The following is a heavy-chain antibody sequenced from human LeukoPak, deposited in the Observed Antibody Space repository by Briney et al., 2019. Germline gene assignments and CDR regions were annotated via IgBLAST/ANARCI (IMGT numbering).Heavy chain of an antibody. D-gene: IGHD6-19*01. V-gene: IGHV3-23*01. CDR1: GFTFSHYA. J-gene: IGHJ4*02. CDR3: AKTGSSGWSYFDS. Sequence: GGSLRLSCAAPGFTFSHYAMNWVRQAPGKGLEWVSGISGSRGNTYYADSVKGRFTISRDNSNNTLYLQMKSLRAEDTAVYYCAKTGSSGWSYFDSWGQGTLVTVSS. CDR2: ISGSRGNT.